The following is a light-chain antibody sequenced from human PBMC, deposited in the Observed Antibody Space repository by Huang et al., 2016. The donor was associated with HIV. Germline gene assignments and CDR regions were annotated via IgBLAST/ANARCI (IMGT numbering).Light chain of an antibody. V-gene: IGKV1-NL1*01. J-gene: IGKJ1*01. CDR3: QQYHSSWT. Sequence: DIQMTQSPLSLSASVGDRVTITCRASQGIRNSLAWYQQKPGKAPKLLVYAASRLERGVPSWCSGSGSGTNFTLTISSLQPEDFATYYCQQYHSSWTFGQGTKVEIK. CDR2: AAS. CDR1: QGIRNS.